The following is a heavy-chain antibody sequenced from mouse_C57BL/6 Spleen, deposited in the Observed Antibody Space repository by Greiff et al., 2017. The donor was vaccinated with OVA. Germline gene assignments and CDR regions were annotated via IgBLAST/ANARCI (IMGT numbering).Heavy chain of an antibody. CDR2: IRSKSNNYAT. D-gene: IGHD1-1*01. CDR1: GFSFNTYA. J-gene: IGHJ2*01. V-gene: IGHV10-1*01. Sequence: EVQRVESGGGLVQPKGSLKLSCAASGFSFNTYAMNWVRQAPGKGLEWVARIRSKSNNYATYYADSVKDRFTISRDDSESMLYLQMNNLKTEDTAMYYCVRQGNYYGSFDYWGQGTTLTVSS. CDR3: VRQGNYYGSFDY.